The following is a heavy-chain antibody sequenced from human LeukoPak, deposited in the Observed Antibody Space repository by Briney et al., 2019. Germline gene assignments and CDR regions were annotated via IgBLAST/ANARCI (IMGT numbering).Heavy chain of an antibody. CDR2: INWNGGST. Sequence: GGSLRLSCAASGFTFDDYGMSWVRQAPGKGLEWVSGINWNGGSTGYGDSVKGRFTISRDNAKNSLYLQMNSLGAEDTALYYCARNGGSGSYYYYMDVWGKGTTVTVSS. D-gene: IGHD3-10*01. J-gene: IGHJ6*03. CDR1: GFTFDDYG. CDR3: ARNGGSGSYYYYMDV. V-gene: IGHV3-20*04.